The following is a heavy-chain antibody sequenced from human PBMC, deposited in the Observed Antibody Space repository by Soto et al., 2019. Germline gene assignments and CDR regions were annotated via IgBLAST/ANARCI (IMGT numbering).Heavy chain of an antibody. D-gene: IGHD5-12*01. J-gene: IGHJ4*02. CDR3: ARELGGYSGYDY. CDR1: GGSISSFY. V-gene: IGHV4-59*01. CDR2: IYYSGST. Sequence: PSETLSLTCTVSGGSISSFYWSWIRQPPGKGLEWIGYIYYSGSTNYNPSLKSRVTISVATSKNQFSLKLSSVTAADTAVYYCARELGGYSGYDYWGQGTLVTVSS.